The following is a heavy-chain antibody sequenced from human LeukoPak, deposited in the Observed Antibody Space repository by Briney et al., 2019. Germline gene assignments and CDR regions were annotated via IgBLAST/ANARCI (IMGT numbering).Heavy chain of an antibody. CDR3: AKGNTVTTPFDY. J-gene: IGHJ4*02. V-gene: IGHV3-23*01. D-gene: IGHD4-17*01. Sequence: PGGSLRLSCAASGFTFSSYEMNWVRQATGKGLEWVSSISGSGGTTYYADSVKGRFTISRDNSKNTLYLQMNSLRAEDTAVYYCAKGNTVTTPFDYWGQGTLVTVSS. CDR2: ISGSGGTT. CDR1: GFTFSSYE.